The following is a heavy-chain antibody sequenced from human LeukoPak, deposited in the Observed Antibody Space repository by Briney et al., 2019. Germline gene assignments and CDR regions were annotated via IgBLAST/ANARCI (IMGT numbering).Heavy chain of an antibody. V-gene: IGHV3-74*01. CDR3: ASDSPYYGMDV. Sequence: GGSLRLSCAASGFSFSSYWMHWVRQVPGKGLLWVSRINSDGSATIYADSVRGRFTISRDNAKNTLYLQMSGLRVEDTAVYHCASDSPYYGMDVWGQGTTVTVSS. J-gene: IGHJ6*02. CDR1: GFSFSSYW. CDR2: INSDGSAT.